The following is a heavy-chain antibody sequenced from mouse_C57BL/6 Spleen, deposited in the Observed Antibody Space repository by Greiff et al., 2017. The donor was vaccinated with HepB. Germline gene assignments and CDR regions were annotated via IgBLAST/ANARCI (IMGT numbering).Heavy chain of an antibody. CDR3: AGDRGDYAMDY. Sequence: QVHVKQSGPGLVQPSQSLSITCTVSGFSFTSYGVHWVRQSPGKGLEWLGVIWSGGSTDYNAAFISRLSISKDNSKSQVFFKMNSLQADDTAIYYCAGDRGDYAMDYWGQGTSVTVSS. D-gene: IGHD3-1*01. CDR1: GFSFTSYG. J-gene: IGHJ4*01. V-gene: IGHV2-2*01. CDR2: IWSGGST.